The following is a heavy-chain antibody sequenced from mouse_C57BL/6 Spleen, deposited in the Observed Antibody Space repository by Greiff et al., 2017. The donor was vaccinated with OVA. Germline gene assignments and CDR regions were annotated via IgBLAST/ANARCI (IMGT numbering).Heavy chain of an antibody. V-gene: IGHV1-78*01. D-gene: IGHD3-3*01. CDR1: GYTFTDHT. CDR2: IYPSDGST. J-gene: IGHJ4*01. Sequence: VQLQQSDAELVKPGASVKISCKVSGYTFTDHTIHWMKQRPEQGLEWIGYIYPSDGSTNYTETLKGRATLTADKSSSTAYMQLNRLTSEDSAVYFGAKRGDRLGDAMDYWGQGTSVTVSS. CDR3: AKRGDRLGDAMDY.